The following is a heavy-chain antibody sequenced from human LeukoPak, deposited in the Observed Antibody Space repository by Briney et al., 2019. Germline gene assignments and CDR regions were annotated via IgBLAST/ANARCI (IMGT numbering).Heavy chain of an antibody. CDR3: VGNFYDSSGYSLDY. CDR2: IYYSGST. Sequence: SETLSLTCTVSGGSISSYYWSWIRQPPGKGLEWIGYIYYSGSTNYNPSLKSRVTISVDTSKNQFSLKLSSVTAADTAVYYCVGNFYDSSGYSLDYWGQGILVTVSS. J-gene: IGHJ4*02. CDR1: GGSISSYY. V-gene: IGHV4-59*08. D-gene: IGHD3-22*01.